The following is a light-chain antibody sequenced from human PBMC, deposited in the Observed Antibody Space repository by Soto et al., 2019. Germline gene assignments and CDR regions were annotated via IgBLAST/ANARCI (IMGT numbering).Light chain of an antibody. CDR1: QSINKW. Sequence: IQMAQSPSTLSASVGDRVTITCRASQSINKWVAWFQQKSGRAPKLLIYDAATLQSGVPSRFSGTGSGTDISLTISSLQPEDFATYYCQQYNIAYTFGQGTRLDIK. CDR2: DAA. V-gene: IGKV1-5*01. J-gene: IGKJ2*01. CDR3: QQYNIAYT.